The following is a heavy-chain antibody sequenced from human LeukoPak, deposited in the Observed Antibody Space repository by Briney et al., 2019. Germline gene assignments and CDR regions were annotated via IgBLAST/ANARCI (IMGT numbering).Heavy chain of an antibody. CDR2: INPNSGGT. V-gene: IGHV1-2*02. CDR1: GYTFTGYY. D-gene: IGHD4-17*01. Sequence: ASVKVSCKASGYTFTGYYMHWVRQAPGQGLEWMGWINPNSGGTNYAQKFQGRVTMTRDTSISTAYMELSRLRSDDTAVYYCARDSSDYGDYLGDYWGQGTLVTVSP. CDR3: ARDSSDYGDYLGDY. J-gene: IGHJ4*02.